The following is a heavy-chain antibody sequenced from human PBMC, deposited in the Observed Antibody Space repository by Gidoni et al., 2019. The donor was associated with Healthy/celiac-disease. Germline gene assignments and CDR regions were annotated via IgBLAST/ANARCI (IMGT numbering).Heavy chain of an antibody. Sequence: QVQLQQWGAGLLKPSETLSLTCAVYGGSFSGYYWSWIRQPPGKGLEWIGEINHSGSTNYNPSLKSRVTISGDTSKNQFSLKLSSVTAADTAVYYCARRFDSGYSSRGWFDPWGQGTLVTVSS. CDR1: GGSFSGYY. D-gene: IGHD6-13*01. V-gene: IGHV4-34*01. CDR3: ARRFDSGYSSRGWFDP. CDR2: INHSGST. J-gene: IGHJ5*02.